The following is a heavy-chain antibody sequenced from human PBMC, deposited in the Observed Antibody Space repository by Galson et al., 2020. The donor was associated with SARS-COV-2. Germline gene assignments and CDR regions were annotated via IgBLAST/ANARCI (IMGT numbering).Heavy chain of an antibody. CDR1: GFTFDDYA. J-gene: IGHJ5*02. Sequence: SLKIYCAASGFTFDDYAMHWVRQAPGQGLEWVSGISWNSGSKGYADSVKGRFTISRDNAKNSLYLQMNSLRAEDTALYYCAKDRNRGILEWSRGWFDPWGQGTLVTVSS. D-gene: IGHD3-3*01. CDR3: AKDRNRGILEWSRGWFDP. CDR2: ISWNSGSK. V-gene: IGHV3-9*01.